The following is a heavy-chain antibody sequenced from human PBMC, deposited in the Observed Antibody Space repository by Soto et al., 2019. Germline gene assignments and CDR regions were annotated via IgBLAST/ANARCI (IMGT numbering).Heavy chain of an antibody. V-gene: IGHV3-74*01. CDR3: ASGLIISTNH. Sequence: EVQVLESGGDLVQPGGSLRLSCAASGFSISNIWMHWVRQAPGKGLVSVSRIKKDGSTTDYADSVKGRFTVCRDNAKNTLYLQMNSLRADDTAVYYFASGLIISTNHWRPGILVTVSS. CDR1: GFSISNIW. J-gene: IGHJ5*02. CDR2: IKKDGSTT. D-gene: IGHD2-8*01.